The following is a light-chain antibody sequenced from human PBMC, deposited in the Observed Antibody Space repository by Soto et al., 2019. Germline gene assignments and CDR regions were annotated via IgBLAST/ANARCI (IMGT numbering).Light chain of an antibody. V-gene: IGKV3-20*01. Sequence: DIVLTQSPGPLSLSPGEGATLSCRASQSVSSNFLAWYQQKPGQAPRLLIYGASSRATGIPDRFSGSGSGTDFTLTISRLEPEDFAVYYCQQYGSSPLTFGGGTKVEIK. CDR3: QQYGSSPLT. CDR1: QSVSSNF. CDR2: GAS. J-gene: IGKJ4*01.